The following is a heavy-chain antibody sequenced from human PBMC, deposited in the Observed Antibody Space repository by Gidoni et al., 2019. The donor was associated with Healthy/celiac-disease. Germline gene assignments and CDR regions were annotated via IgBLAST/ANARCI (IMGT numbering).Heavy chain of an antibody. D-gene: IGHD3-3*01. J-gene: IGHJ6*02. V-gene: IGHV1-69*09. Sequence: QVQLVQSGAEVKKPGSSVKVSCKASGGTFSSYAISWVRQAPGQGLEWMGRILPILGIANYAQKFQGRVTITADKSTSTAYMELSSLRSEDTAVYYCASLMYDFWSFDRLKTHKDGGYYYGMDVWGQGTTVTVSS. CDR2: ILPILGIA. CDR1: GGTFSSYA. CDR3: ASLMYDFWSFDRLKTHKDGGYYYGMDV.